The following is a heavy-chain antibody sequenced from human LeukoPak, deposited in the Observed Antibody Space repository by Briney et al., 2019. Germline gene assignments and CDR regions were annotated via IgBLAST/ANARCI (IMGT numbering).Heavy chain of an antibody. CDR2: IYYSGST. CDR1: GGSISSYY. CDR3: ARSPMVRGVIFDY. V-gene: IGHV4-59*01. Sequence: SETLSLTCTVSGGSISSYYWSWIRQPPGKGLEWIGYIYYSGSTNYNPSLKSRVTISVDTSKNQFSLKLSSVTAADTAVYYCARSPMVRGVIFDYWGQGTLVTVFS. J-gene: IGHJ4*02. D-gene: IGHD3-10*01.